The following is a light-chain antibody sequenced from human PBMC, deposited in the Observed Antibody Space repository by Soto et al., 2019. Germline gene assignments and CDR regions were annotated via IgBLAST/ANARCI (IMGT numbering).Light chain of an antibody. CDR3: QQHSNWPLT. V-gene: IGKV3-11*01. Sequence: EIVLTQSPATLSLSPGERATLSCRASQSVSSYLAWYQQKPGQAPRLLIYDASSRATGIPDRFSGSGSGTDFTLTISSLEPEDFAVYYCQQHSNWPLTFGGGTKVEIK. CDR1: QSVSSY. J-gene: IGKJ4*01. CDR2: DAS.